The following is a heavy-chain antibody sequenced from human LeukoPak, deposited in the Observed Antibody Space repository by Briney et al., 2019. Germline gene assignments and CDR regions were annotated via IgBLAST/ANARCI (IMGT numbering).Heavy chain of an antibody. Sequence: PSETLSLTCIVSGGSISSYYWSWLRQPPGKGLEWIGYISYSGTTNYNPSLDSRVTISVDTSKNQFSLKLRSVTAADTAAYYCARHGVYYASGSPSFDYWGQGTLVTVSS. CDR2: ISYSGTT. D-gene: IGHD3-10*01. V-gene: IGHV4-59*08. CDR1: GGSISSYY. J-gene: IGHJ4*02. CDR3: ARHGVYYASGSPSFDY.